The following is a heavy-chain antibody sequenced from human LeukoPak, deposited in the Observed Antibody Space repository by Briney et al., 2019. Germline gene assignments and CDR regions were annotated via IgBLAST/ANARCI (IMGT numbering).Heavy chain of an antibody. Sequence: GGSLKISGKVSGYSFTSYWIGWLGQMPGKGLGWMGIIYPGDSDTRYSPSFQGQVTISADKSISTAYLQWSSLKALDTAMYYCARRLRCSGGSCYGSDYWGQGTLVTVSS. J-gene: IGHJ4*02. CDR3: ARRLRCSGGSCYGSDY. D-gene: IGHD2-15*01. V-gene: IGHV5-51*01. CDR1: GYSFTSYW. CDR2: IYPGDSDT.